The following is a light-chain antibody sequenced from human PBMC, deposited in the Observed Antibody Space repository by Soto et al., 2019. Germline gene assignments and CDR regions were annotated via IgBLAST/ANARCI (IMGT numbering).Light chain of an antibody. J-gene: IGLJ1*01. Sequence: QSVLTQPASVSGSPGQSITISCTGTSSDVGGYNYVSWYQQHPGKAPKLMICDVSNRPSGVSNRFSGSKSGNTASLTISGLQAEDEADYYCTSYTSSSTYVVGTGTRSPS. CDR3: TSYTSSSTYV. CDR2: DVS. V-gene: IGLV2-14*01. CDR1: SSDVGGYNY.